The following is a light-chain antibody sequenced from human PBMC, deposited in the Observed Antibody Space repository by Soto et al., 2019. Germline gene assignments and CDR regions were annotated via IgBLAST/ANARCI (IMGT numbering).Light chain of an antibody. V-gene: IGLV1-51*01. CDR1: SSNIGNNP. Sequence: QSVLTQPPSVSAAPGQKVTISCSGTSSNIGNNPVSWYQQLPGTAPKLLIYDNDKRPSGIPDRFSGSKSGTSATLGITGLQTGDEADYYCGTWDSSLSADVFGGGTKVTVL. J-gene: IGLJ2*01. CDR3: GTWDSSLSADV. CDR2: DND.